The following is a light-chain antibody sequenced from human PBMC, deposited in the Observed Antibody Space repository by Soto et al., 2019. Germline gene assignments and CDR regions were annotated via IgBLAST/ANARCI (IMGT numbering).Light chain of an antibody. CDR1: SSDVGGYNH. CDR3: CSYTSSSIRV. CDR2: EVR. J-gene: IGLJ3*02. Sequence: QSALTQPASVSGSPGQSITISCTGTSSDVGGYNHVSWYQQHPGKAPKLIIYEVRNRPSGVSNRLSGSKSGNTASLTISGLQADDEAGYYCCSYTSSSIRVFGGGTKLTVL. V-gene: IGLV2-14*01.